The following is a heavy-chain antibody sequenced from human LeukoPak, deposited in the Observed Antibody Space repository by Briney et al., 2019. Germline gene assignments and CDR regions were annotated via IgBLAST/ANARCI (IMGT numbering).Heavy chain of an antibody. CDR2: IYTSGST. D-gene: IGHD1-1*01. CDR3: ARARGAIGWNPELYYFDY. CDR1: GGSISSGNYY. J-gene: IGHJ4*02. Sequence: PSETLSLTCTVSGGSISSGNYYWSWIRQPAGKRLEWIGRIYTSGSTNYNPSLKSRVTISGDTSKNQFSLKLSSVTAADTAVYYCARARGAIGWNPELYYFDYWGQGTLVTVSS. V-gene: IGHV4-61*02.